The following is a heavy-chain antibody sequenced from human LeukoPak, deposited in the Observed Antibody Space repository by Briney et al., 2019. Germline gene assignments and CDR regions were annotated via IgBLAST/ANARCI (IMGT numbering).Heavy chain of an antibody. CDR3: ATTSMVRGVAYGMDV. CDR1: GFTFTSSA. J-gene: IGHJ6*02. V-gene: IGHV1-58*01. CDR2: IVVGSGNT. Sequence: AASVKVSCKASGFTFTSSAVQWVRQARGQRLEWIGWIVVGSGNTNYAQKFQERVTITRDMSTSTAYMELSRLRSEDTAVYYCATTSMVRGVAYGMDVWGQGTTVTVSS. D-gene: IGHD3-10*01.